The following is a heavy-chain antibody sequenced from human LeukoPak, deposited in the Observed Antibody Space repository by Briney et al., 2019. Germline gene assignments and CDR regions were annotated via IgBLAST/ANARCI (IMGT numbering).Heavy chain of an antibody. CDR2: IIPIFGTA. J-gene: IGHJ4*02. Sequence: ASVKVSCKASGGTFSSYAISWVRQAPGQGLEWMGGIIPIFGTANYAQKFQGRVTMTRDTSISTAYMVLNRLRSDDTAVYYCAREYYYGSGNYYNRIDYWGQGTLVTVSS. V-gene: IGHV1-69*05. D-gene: IGHD3-10*01. CDR3: AREYYYGSGNYYNRIDY. CDR1: GGTFSSYA.